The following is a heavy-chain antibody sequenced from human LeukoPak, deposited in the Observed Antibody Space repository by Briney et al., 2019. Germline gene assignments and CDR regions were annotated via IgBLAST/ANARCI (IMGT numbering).Heavy chain of an antibody. V-gene: IGHV5-51*01. D-gene: IGHD5-12*01. CDR3: ARQPASGYDEGNY. J-gene: IGHJ4*02. CDR2: IYPGDSDT. CDR1: GYSFTSYW. Sequence: GESLKISCKGSGYSFTSYWIGWVRQLPGKGLEWMGIIYPGDSDTRYSPSLQGQVTISADKSISTAYLQWSSLKASDTAMYYCARQPASGYDEGNYWGQGTLVTVSS.